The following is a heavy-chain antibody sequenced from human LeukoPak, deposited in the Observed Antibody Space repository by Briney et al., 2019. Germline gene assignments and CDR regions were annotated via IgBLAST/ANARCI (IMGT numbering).Heavy chain of an antibody. V-gene: IGHV1-18*04. J-gene: IGHJ3*02. CDR1: GYTFTGYY. CDR3: ARRYCSGGSCYADAFDI. CDR2: ISAYNGNT. Sequence: GASVKVSCKASGYTFTGYYMHWVRQAPGQGLEWMGWISAYNGNTNYAQKLQGRVTMTTDTSTSTAYMELRSLRSDDTAVYYCARRYCSGGSCYADAFDIWGQGTMVTVSS. D-gene: IGHD2-15*01.